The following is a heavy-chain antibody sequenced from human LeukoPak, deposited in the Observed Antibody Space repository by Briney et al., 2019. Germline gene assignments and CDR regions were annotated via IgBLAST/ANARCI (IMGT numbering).Heavy chain of an antibody. CDR3: ARGPYSSGWYSVLVYFDL. V-gene: IGHV4-39*07. D-gene: IGHD6-19*01. Sequence: SETLSLTCTVSGGSISSSSYYWGWIRQPPGKGLEWIGSIYYSGSTYYNPSLKSRVTISVDTSKNQFSLKLSSVTAADTAVYYCARGPYSSGWYSVLVYFDLWGRGTLVTVSS. J-gene: IGHJ2*01. CDR1: GGSISSSSYY. CDR2: IYYSGST.